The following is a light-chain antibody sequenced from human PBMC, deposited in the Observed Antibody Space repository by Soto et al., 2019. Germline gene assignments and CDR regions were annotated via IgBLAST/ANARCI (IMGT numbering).Light chain of an antibody. CDR1: SSDVGSYNR. CDR3: SSYTSNSTYVV. V-gene: IGLV2-18*02. J-gene: IGLJ2*01. Sequence: QSALTQPPSVSGSPGQSVTISCTGTSSDVGSYNRVSWYQQPPGTAPKLMIYEVSNRPSGVPDRFSGSKSGNTASLTISGLKAEDEAYYYCSSYTSNSTYVVFGGGTKLTVL. CDR2: EVS.